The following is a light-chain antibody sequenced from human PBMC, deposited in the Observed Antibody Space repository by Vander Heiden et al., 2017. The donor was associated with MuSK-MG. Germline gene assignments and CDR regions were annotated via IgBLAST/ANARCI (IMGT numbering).Light chain of an antibody. Sequence: EIVLTQSPATLSLSPGERATLSCTASQRVSSTYIAWYQQQPGQAPRLLISAATTRASGIPDRFSGSGSGTEYTLTISRLEADDFAVYYCQQYGNSPWTFGQGTKVDIK. CDR2: AAT. CDR3: QQYGNSPWT. V-gene: IGKV3-20*01. J-gene: IGKJ1*01. CDR1: QRVSSTY.